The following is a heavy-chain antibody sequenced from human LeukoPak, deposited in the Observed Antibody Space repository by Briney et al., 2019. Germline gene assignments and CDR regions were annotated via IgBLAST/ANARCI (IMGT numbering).Heavy chain of an antibody. D-gene: IGHD3-10*01. CDR3: ARAHYYGSGSYYPDFDY. CDR1: GGSISSTTNY. J-gene: IGHJ4*02. CDR2: INHSGST. Sequence: TSETLSLTCTVSGGSISSTTNYWSWIRQPPGKGLEWIGEINHSGSTNYNPSLKSRVTISVDTSKNQFSLKLSSVTAADTAVYYCARAHYYGSGSYYPDFDYWGQGTLVTVSS. V-gene: IGHV4-39*07.